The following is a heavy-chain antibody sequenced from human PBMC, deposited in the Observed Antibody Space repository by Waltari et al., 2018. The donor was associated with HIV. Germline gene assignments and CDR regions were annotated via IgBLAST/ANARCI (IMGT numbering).Heavy chain of an antibody. D-gene: IGHD3-3*01. V-gene: IGHV1-18*01. CDR1: GFTFISFG. CDR2: ISVYNRNT. CDR3: ASGSALLRGVPDYYFEY. Sequence: QVPLVPSGAEVKKPGASVTVSCRASGFTFISFGINWVRQDPGQGLEWMGWISVYNRNTNSAQKFQGRVTLTTDTSTTTAYMELRNLRSDDTAVYYCASGSALLRGVPDYYFEYWGQGTLVTVSS. J-gene: IGHJ4*02.